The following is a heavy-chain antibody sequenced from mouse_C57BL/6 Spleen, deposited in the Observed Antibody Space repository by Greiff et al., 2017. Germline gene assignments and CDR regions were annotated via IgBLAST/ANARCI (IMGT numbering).Heavy chain of an antibody. CDR2: IFPGCGST. CDR1: GYTFTGYW. Sequence: QVQLQQSGAELMKPGASVKLSCKATGYTFTGYWIEWVKQRPGHGLEWIGEIFPGCGSTNSNEKFKGKATFTADTSSNTAYMQLSILTTEDSAIYYCARGYYGSSYLYYAMDYWGQGTSVTVSS. CDR3: ARGYYGSSYLYYAMDY. J-gene: IGHJ4*01. V-gene: IGHV1-9*01. D-gene: IGHD1-1*01.